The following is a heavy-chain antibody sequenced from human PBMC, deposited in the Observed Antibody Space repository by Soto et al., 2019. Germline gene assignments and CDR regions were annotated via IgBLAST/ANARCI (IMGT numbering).Heavy chain of an antibody. D-gene: IGHD3-22*01. CDR1: GFTFSIYW. V-gene: IGHV3-7*04. Sequence: GGSLRLSCAASGFTFSIYWMSWFRQAPGKGLEWVANVKQDGSEKYYVDSVKGRFTISRDNAKNSLYLQMNSLRAEDTAVYYCARGYYDSSGYYYVYYFGYWGQGALVTVSS. CDR2: VKQDGSEK. J-gene: IGHJ4*02. CDR3: ARGYYDSSGYYYVYYFGY.